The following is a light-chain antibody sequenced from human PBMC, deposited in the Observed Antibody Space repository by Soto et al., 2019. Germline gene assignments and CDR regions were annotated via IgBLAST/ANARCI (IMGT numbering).Light chain of an antibody. V-gene: IGLV1-40*01. Sequence: QSVLTQPPSVSGAPGRTVTISCTGSDSNIGADFNVHWYQHLPGSAPKLLIYSNNRRPSGVPDRFSGSQSVSSASLAISGLQAEDEGDYYCQSYDSGLTDSYVFGTGTKVTVL. CDR3: QSYDSGLTDSYV. CDR1: DSNIGADFN. CDR2: SNN. J-gene: IGLJ1*01.